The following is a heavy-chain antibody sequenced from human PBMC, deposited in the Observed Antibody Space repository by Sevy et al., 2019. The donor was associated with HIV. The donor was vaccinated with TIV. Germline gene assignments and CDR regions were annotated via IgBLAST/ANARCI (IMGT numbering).Heavy chain of an antibody. CDR1: GGSITSLY. J-gene: IGHJ4*02. V-gene: IGHV4-59*08. Sequence: SETLSLTCTVSGGSITSLYWNWIRQPPGKGLEWIASIYYDGHINYNPSLKSRVTLSLDTSKNQFSLRRSSVTAADTAMYYCAGGNAWGRGYSWGQGTLVTVSS. CDR2: IYYDGHI. CDR3: AGGNAWGRGYS. D-gene: IGHD1-26*01.